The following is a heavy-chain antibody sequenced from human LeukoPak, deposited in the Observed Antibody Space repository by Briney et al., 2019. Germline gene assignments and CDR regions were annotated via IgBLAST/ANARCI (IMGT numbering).Heavy chain of an antibody. D-gene: IGHD3-10*01. Sequence: ASVKVSCKVSVYTLTELSMHWVRQAPGKGLEWMGGFDPEDGETIYAQKFQGRVTMTEDTSTDTACMELSSLRSEDTAVYYCATVSALWFGESGDFDYWGQGTLVTVSS. CDR2: FDPEDGET. CDR1: VYTLTELS. V-gene: IGHV1-24*01. CDR3: ATVSALWFGESGDFDY. J-gene: IGHJ4*02.